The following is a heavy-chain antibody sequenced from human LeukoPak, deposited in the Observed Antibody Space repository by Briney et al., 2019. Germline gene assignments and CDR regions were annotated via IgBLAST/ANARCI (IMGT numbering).Heavy chain of an antibody. J-gene: IGHJ3*02. CDR2: INHSGST. Sequence: SETLSLTCAVYGGSFSGYYWSWIRQPPGKGLEWIGEINHSGSTNYNPSLKSRVTISVDTSKNQFSLKLHSVTAADTAVYFCARGPYSYDSSGAFDIWGQGTMVTVSS. CDR1: GGSFSGYY. V-gene: IGHV4-34*01. CDR3: ARGPYSYDSSGAFDI. D-gene: IGHD3-22*01.